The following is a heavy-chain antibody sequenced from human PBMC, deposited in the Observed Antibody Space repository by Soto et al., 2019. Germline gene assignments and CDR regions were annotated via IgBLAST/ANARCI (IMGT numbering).Heavy chain of an antibody. CDR2: ISVYNGDT. J-gene: IGHJ6*02. CDR1: GYTLTSYG. CDR3: ATPTGYSYYYYGMEV. Sequence: ASVKVSCKASGYTLTSYGISWVRQAPGQGLEWVGWISVYNGDTHYAQKFQGRVTMTTDTSTSTAYMELRRLRSDDTAVYYCATPTGYSYYYYGMEVWGQGNTVTVSS. D-gene: IGHD3-9*01. V-gene: IGHV1-18*01.